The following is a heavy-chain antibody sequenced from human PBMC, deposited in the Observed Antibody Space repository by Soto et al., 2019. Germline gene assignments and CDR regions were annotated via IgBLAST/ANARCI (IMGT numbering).Heavy chain of an antibody. CDR3: ARAPTSRFDY. CDR2: ISSDGDTK. Sequence: GGSLRLSCAASGFTFSTFAMHWVRQAPDKGLQWVAVISSDGDTKYYADSVKGRYTISRDNSRNTLYLEIHSLRAEDTAKFYCARAPTSRFDYWGQGTLVTVSS. V-gene: IGHV3-30-3*01. J-gene: IGHJ4*02. CDR1: GFTFSTFA.